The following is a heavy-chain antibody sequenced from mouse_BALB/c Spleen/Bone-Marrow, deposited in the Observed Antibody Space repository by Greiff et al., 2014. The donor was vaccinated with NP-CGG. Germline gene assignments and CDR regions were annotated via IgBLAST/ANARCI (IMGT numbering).Heavy chain of an antibody. V-gene: IGHV5-17*02. CDR2: ISGGSSTI. CDR3: ATGTRDY. Sequence: DVKLQESGGGLVQPGGSRKLSCAASGFTFSSFGMHWVRQAPEKGLEWVAYISGGSSTIYYADTVKGRFTISRDNPKNTLFLQMTSLRSEDTAMYYCATGTRDYWGQGTTLTVSS. J-gene: IGHJ2*01. CDR1: GFTFSSFG. D-gene: IGHD4-1*01.